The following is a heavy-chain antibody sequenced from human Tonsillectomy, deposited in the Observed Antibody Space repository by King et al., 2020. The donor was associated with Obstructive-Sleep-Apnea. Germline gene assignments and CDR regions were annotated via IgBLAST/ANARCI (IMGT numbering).Heavy chain of an antibody. CDR2: IIPILGIA. D-gene: IGHD3-22*01. V-gene: IGHV1-69*04. J-gene: IGHJ3*02. Sequence: QDQLVQSGAEVKKPGSSVKVSCKASGGTFSSYAISWVRQAPGQGLEWMGRIIPILGIANYAQKFQGRVTITADKSTSTAYMELSSLRSEDTAVYYCARPIGGSSGYAFDIWGQGTMVTVSS. CDR3: ARPIGGSSGYAFDI. CDR1: GGTFSSYA.